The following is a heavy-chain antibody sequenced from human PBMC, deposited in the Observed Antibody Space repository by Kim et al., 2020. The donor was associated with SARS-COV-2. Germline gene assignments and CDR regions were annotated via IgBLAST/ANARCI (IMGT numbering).Heavy chain of an antibody. CDR2: IWYDGSNK. CDR3: ARDQGGSGWYEYYFDY. Sequence: GGSLRLSCAASGFTFSSYGMHWVRQAPGKGLEWVAVIWYDGSNKYYADSVKGRFTISRDNSKNTLYLQMNSLRAEDTAVYYCARDQGGSGWYEYYFDYWGQGTLFTVSS. CDR1: GFTFSSYG. J-gene: IGHJ4*02. V-gene: IGHV3-33*01. D-gene: IGHD6-19*01.